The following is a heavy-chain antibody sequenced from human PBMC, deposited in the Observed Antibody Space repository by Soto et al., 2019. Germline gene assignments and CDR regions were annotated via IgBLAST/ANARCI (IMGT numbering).Heavy chain of an antibody. CDR2: IRSSGRSL. CDR3: VRSLASGTYVADDAFDF. CDR1: GFTFSDYY. V-gene: IGHV3-11*01. D-gene: IGHD1-26*01. Sequence: QVHLVESGGGLVQPGGSLRLSCAASGFTFSDYYMGWIRQAPGKGPECIAYIRSSGRSLYYADSVKGRFTISRDNARNSLHLQMYSLRADDTAIYFCVRSLASGTYVADDAFDFWGRGTLVAVSS. J-gene: IGHJ3*01.